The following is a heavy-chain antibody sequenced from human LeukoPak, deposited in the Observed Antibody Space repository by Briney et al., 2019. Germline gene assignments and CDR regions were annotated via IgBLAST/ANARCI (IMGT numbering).Heavy chain of an antibody. CDR3: ASLTYYYGSGSSPDY. D-gene: IGHD3-10*01. CDR1: GFSFSRYS. CDR2: ITSGGDYI. Sequence: GGSLRLSCAASGFSFSRYSMNWVRQGPGKGLEWVSSITSGGDYIDYAESVRGRFTISRDDAKNSLYLQMNSLRAEDTAVYYCASLTYYYGSGSSPDYWGQGTLVTVSS. J-gene: IGHJ4*02. V-gene: IGHV3-21*01.